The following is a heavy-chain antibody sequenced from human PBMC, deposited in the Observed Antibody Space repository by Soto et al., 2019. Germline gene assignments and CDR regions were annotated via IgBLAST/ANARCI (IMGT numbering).Heavy chain of an antibody. V-gene: IGHV1-69*12. CDR1: GGTFSSYA. CDR2: IIPIFGTA. J-gene: IGHJ6*02. Sequence: QVQLVQSGAEVKKPGSSVKVSCKASGGTFSSYAISWVRQAPGQGLEWMGGIIPIFGTANYAQKFQGRVTITADESPSTAYMELSSLRSEDTAVYYCARAGRELATIGDYYYGMDVWGQGTTVTVAS. D-gene: IGHD5-12*01. CDR3: ARAGRELATIGDYYYGMDV.